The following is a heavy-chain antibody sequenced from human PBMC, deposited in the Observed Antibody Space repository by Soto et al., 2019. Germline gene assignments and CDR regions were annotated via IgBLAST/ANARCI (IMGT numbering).Heavy chain of an antibody. J-gene: IGHJ2*01. D-gene: IGHD5-12*01. CDR2: IIPIFGTA. CDR1: GGTFSSYP. Sequence: QVQLVQSGAEVKKPGSSVTVSCKASGGTFSSYPISWVRQAPGQGLEWMGGIIPIFGTANYAQKFQGRVTITADESTRTAYMELSSLRSEDTAVYYCARGNHRWLQLWYFDLWGRGTLVTVSS. V-gene: IGHV1-69*12. CDR3: ARGNHRWLQLWYFDL.